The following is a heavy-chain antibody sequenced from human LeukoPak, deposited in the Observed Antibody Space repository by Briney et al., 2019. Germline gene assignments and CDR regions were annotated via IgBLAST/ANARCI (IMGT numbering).Heavy chain of an antibody. V-gene: IGHV4-4*08. CDR3: ARRNDFDI. CDR2: IYSSETT. J-gene: IGHJ3*02. Sequence: PSETLSLTCTVSGGSITGYHWSGIRQPPGKGLEWIGYIYSSETTNYKPSLKSRVTISADTSKNQFSLKLTSVTAADTAIYYCARRNDFDIWGQGTMVTVSS. CDR1: GGSITGYH.